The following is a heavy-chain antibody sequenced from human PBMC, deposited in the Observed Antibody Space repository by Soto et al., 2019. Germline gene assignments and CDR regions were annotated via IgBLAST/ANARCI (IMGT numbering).Heavy chain of an antibody. CDR2: INQDGSEK. V-gene: IGHV3-7*03. CDR1: GFSFSSYW. Sequence: EVQLVESAGGLVQPGGSLRLSCAASGFSFSSYWMIWARQVPGKGLEWLAKINQDGSEKNYVDSVRGRLTISRDNAKSSVYLQLGSLRAEDTAVYFCSRLSRGAPGGSCWGQGTMVTVSS. J-gene: IGHJ4*02. D-gene: IGHD2-15*01. CDR3: SRLSRGAPGGSC.